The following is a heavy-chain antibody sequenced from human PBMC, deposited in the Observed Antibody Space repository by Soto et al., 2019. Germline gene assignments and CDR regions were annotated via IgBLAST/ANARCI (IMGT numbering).Heavy chain of an antibody. V-gene: IGHV4-30-4*01. J-gene: IGHJ4*02. D-gene: IGHD5-12*01. Sequence: SETLSLTCTVSGGSISSGDYYWSWIRQPPGKGLEWIGYIYYSGSTYYNPSLKSRVTISVDTSKNQFSLKLSSVTAADTAVYYCARDSRVATDTGDFDYWGQGTLVTVSS. CDR3: ARDSRVATDTGDFDY. CDR1: GGSISSGDYY. CDR2: IYYSGST.